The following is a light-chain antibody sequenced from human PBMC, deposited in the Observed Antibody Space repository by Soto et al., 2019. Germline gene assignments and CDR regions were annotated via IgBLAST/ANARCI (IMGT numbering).Light chain of an antibody. J-gene: IGKJ4*01. CDR2: DVS. CDR1: QTINNQ. Sequence: DIQMTHSPSTLSASVGDRVTIPCRASQTINNQLAWYQQKPGKAPKLLIFDVSSLESGVPSRFSGSGSGTDFTHTISSLQPEDVATYYCQKYNSAPQTFGGGTKVDIK. CDR3: QKYNSAPQT. V-gene: IGKV1-5*01.